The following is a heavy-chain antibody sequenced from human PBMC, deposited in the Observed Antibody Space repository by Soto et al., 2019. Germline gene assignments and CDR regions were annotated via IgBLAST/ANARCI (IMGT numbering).Heavy chain of an antibody. CDR1: GYTFTSYY. D-gene: IGHD5-18*01. Sequence: VASVKVSCKASGYTFTSYYMHWVRQAPGQGLEWMGIINPSGGSTSYAQKFQGRVTMTRDTSTSTVYMELSSLRSEDTAVYYCAREREDYTAMVDPSWFDPWGQGTLVTVSS. J-gene: IGHJ5*02. CDR2: INPSGGST. CDR3: AREREDYTAMVDPSWFDP. V-gene: IGHV1-46*01.